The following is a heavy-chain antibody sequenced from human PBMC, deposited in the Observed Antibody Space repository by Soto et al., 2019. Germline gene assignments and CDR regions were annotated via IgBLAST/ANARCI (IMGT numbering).Heavy chain of an antibody. J-gene: IGHJ6*02. V-gene: IGHV3-33*01. Sequence: QVQLVESGGGVVQPGRSLRLSCAASGFTFSSYGMHWVRKAPGKGLEWVAVIWYDGSNKYYADSVKGRFTISRDNSKNTLYLQMNSLRAEDSAVYYCARGPYCSSTSCYRCYYYGMDVWGQGTTVTVSS. CDR1: GFTFSSYG. CDR2: IWYDGSNK. CDR3: ARGPYCSSTSCYRCYYYGMDV. D-gene: IGHD2-2*02.